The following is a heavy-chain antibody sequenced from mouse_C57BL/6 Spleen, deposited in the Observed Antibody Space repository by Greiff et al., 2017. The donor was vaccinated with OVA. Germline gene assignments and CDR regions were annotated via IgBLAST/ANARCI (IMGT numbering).Heavy chain of an antibody. CDR1: GYTFTSYW. V-gene: IGHV1-52*01. D-gene: IGHD2-4*01. CDR2: IDPSDSET. CDR3: ARRDYDNAMDY. J-gene: IGHJ4*01. Sequence: QVQLQQSGAELVRPGSSVKLSCKASGYTFTSYWMHWVKQRPIQGLEWIGNIDPSDSETHYNQKFKDKATLTVDKSSSTAYMQLSSLTSEDSAVYYCARRDYDNAMDYWGQGTSVTVSS.